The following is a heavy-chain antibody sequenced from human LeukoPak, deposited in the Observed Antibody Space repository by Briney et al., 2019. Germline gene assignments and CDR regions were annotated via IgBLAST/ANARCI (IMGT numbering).Heavy chain of an antibody. CDR1: GSTFSSYW. V-gene: IGHV3-74*01. J-gene: IGHJ4*02. CDR2: INSDGSST. CDR3: ARDQDIMITFGGVIDWSGFDY. Sequence: GGSLRLSCAASGSTFSSYWMHWVRQAPGKGLVWVSRINSDGSSTSYADSVKGRFTISRDNAKNTLYLQMNRLRAEDTAVYYCARDQDIMITFGGVIDWSGFDYWGQGTLVTVSS. D-gene: IGHD3-16*02.